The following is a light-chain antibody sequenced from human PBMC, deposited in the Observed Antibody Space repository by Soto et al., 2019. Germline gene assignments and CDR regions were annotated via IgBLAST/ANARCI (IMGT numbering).Light chain of an antibody. V-gene: IGLV2-23*01. CDR3: CSYAGSSPHVV. CDR2: EGS. J-gene: IGLJ2*01. CDR1: SSDVGSYNL. Sequence: QSVLTQPASVSGSPGQSITISCTGTSSDVGSYNLVSWYQQHPGKAPKLMIYEGSKRPSGVSNRFSGSKSGNTASLTISGLQAEDEADYYCCSYAGSSPHVVFGGGIKLTVL.